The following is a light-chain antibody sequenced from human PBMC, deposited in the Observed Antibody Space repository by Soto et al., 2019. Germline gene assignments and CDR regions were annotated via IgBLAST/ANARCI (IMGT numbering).Light chain of an antibody. V-gene: IGKV1-39*01. CDR1: QTISHY. CDR2: AAS. J-gene: IGKJ1*01. Sequence: DIQVTQSPSSLSASVGDRVTITCRASQTISHYLSWYQQKSGSAPELLVYAASKLQSGVPLRFRASGSGTTFTLTIISLQPDDFATYYCQQSYNTLSWTFGQGTKVDIK. CDR3: QQSYNTLSWT.